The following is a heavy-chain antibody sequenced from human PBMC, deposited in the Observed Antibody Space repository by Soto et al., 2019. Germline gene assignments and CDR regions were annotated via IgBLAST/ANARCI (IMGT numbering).Heavy chain of an antibody. CDR3: ARDYYDSSGYRWLDP. V-gene: IGHV4-59*12. CDR1: GGSISSYY. D-gene: IGHD3-22*01. CDR2: IYYSGIT. Sequence: SETLSLTCTVSGGSISSYYWSWIRQPPGKGLEWIGYIYYSGITYYNPSLKSRVTISVDTSKNQFSLKLSSVTAADTAVYYCARDYYDSSGYRWLDPWGQGTLVTVSS. J-gene: IGHJ5*02.